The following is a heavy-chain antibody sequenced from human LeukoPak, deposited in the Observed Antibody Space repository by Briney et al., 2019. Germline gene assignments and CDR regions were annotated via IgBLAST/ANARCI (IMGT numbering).Heavy chain of an antibody. CDR2: IYYSGST. J-gene: IGHJ4*02. V-gene: IGHV4-61*08. CDR1: GGSISSGDYY. Sequence: PSETLSLTCTVSGGSISSGDYYWSWIRQPPGKGLEWIGYIYYSGSTNYNPSLKSRVTISVDTSKNQFSLKLSSVTAADTAVYYCARERLRWYLDYWGQGTLVTVSS. D-gene: IGHD4-17*01. CDR3: ARERLRWYLDY.